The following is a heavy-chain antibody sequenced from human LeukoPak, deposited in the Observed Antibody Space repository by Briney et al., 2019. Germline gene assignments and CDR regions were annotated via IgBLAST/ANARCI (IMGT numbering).Heavy chain of an antibody. CDR3: ARTTEGYCSSASCFGFSYSYYMDV. V-gene: IGHV4-4*02. CDR2: IYHSGST. D-gene: IGHD2-2*01. J-gene: IGHJ6*03. CDR1: GGSISSSYW. Sequence: PSETLSVTCAVSGGSISSSYWWSWIRQPPGKGLEWIGEIYHSGSTNYNLSLKSRVTISVDKSKNQFSLKLNSVIDADTAVYYCARTTEGYCSSASCFGFSYSYYMDVWGKGTTVTISS.